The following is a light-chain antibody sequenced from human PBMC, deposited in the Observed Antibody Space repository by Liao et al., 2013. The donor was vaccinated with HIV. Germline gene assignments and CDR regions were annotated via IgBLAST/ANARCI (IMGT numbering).Light chain of an antibody. CDR2: QGT. CDR1: TLGHKS. J-gene: IGLJ2*01. Sequence: YELTQPPSVSVSPGQTANITCSGDTLGHKSPSWYQQRPGQPPVLVIYQGTKRPSGIPERFSGSNSGNTATLTISGTQSMDEADYYCQAWDSSTAYVVFGGGTKLTVL. V-gene: IGLV3-1*01. CDR3: QAWDSSTAYVV.